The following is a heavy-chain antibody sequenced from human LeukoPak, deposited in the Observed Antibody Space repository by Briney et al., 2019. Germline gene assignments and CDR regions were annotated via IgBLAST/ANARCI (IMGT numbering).Heavy chain of an antibody. V-gene: IGHV1-69*05. CDR3: ARNRYSYGYPPYYSDY. D-gene: IGHD5-18*01. Sequence: ASVKVSCKASRGTFRSYASCCVRQAPGQGLEWMGGIIPIFGTANDAQKLQGRVTITKEESTSTAYMELSSLRSEDTAVYYCARNRYSYGYPPYYSDYWGKGTLVTVSS. CDR1: RGTFRSYA. CDR2: IIPIFGTA. J-gene: IGHJ4*02.